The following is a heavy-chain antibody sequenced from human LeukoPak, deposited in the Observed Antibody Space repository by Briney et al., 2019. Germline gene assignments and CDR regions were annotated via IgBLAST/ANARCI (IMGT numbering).Heavy chain of an antibody. J-gene: IGHJ5*02. V-gene: IGHV1-18*01. D-gene: IGHD5-24*01. CDR2: ISAYNGNT. CDR1: GYTLTSYD. CDR3: ASVSGRDGATNWFDP. Sequence: ASVKVSCTASGYTLTSYDICWVRQAPGQGLEWMGWISAYNGNTNYAQKLQGRVTMTTDTSTSTAYMELRSLRSDDTAVYYCASVSGRDGATNWFDPWGQGTLVTVSS.